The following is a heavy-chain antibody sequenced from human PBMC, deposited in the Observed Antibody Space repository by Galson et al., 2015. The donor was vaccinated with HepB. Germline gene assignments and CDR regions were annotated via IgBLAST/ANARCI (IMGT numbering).Heavy chain of an antibody. D-gene: IGHD3-3*01. CDR1: GGSISSSNW. Sequence: SETLSLTCAASGGSISSSNWWSWVRQPPGKGLEWIGEIYHSGSTNYNPSLKSRVTISVDKSKNQFSLKLSSVTAADTAVYYCASTHYDFWSGRHGVGYYYGMDVWGQGTTVTVSS. CDR3: ASTHYDFWSGRHGVGYYYGMDV. V-gene: IGHV4-4*02. J-gene: IGHJ6*02. CDR2: IYHSGST.